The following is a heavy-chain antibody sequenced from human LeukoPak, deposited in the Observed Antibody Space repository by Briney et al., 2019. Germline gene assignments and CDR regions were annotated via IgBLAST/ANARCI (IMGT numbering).Heavy chain of an antibody. V-gene: IGHV3-9*01. CDR2: ISWNSGSI. J-gene: IGHJ4*02. CDR3: AKDPTPYYDSSGYYYA. D-gene: IGHD3-22*01. CDR1: GFTFDDYA. Sequence: AGRSLRLSCAASGFTFDDYAMHWVRQAPGKGLEWVSGISWNSGSIGYADSVKGRFTISRDNAKNSLYLQMNSLRAEDTALYYCAKDPTPYYDSSGYYYAWGQGTLVTVSS.